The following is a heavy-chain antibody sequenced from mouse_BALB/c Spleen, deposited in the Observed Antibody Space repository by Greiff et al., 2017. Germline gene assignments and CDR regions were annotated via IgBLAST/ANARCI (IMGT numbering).Heavy chain of an antibody. CDR2: IWGDGST. V-gene: IGHV2-6-7*01. CDR3: ATYYYGSSSSWFAY. J-gene: IGHJ3*01. Sequence: VHLVESGPGLVAPSQSLSITCTVSGFSLTGYGVNWVRQPPGKGLEWLGMIWGDGSTDYNSALKSRLSISKDNSKSQVFLKMNSLQTDDTARYYCATYYYGSSSSWFAYWGQGTLVTVSA. CDR1: GFSLTGYG. D-gene: IGHD1-1*01.